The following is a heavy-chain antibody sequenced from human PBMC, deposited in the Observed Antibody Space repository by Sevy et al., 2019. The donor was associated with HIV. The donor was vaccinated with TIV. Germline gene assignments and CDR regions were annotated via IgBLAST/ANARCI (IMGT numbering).Heavy chain of an antibody. D-gene: IGHD1-26*01. CDR1: GYSFTSYG. CDR2: ISTLNT. Sequence: ASVKVSCMASGYSFTSYGITWVRQAPGQGLEWMGWISTLNTNYAQKLQGRVTLTTDTSTSTVYMELRSLRSDDTAVYYCARAPSGSQGPGQYFQHWGQGTLVTVSS. V-gene: IGHV1-18*01. CDR3: ARAPSGSQGPGQYFQH. J-gene: IGHJ1*01.